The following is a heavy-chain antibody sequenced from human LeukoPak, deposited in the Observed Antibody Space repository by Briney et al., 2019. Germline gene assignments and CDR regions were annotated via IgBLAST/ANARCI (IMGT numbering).Heavy chain of an antibody. J-gene: IGHJ4*02. D-gene: IGHD3-10*01. CDR3: ARGGFYGHPFDF. CDR1: GGSISDSIYY. Sequence: SETLSLTCTVSGGSISDSIYYCGWIRQPPGKGLEWIGSIYYSGTTYYSPSLESRVTISADTSNNQVSLNLNSVTAADTAIYFCARGGFYGHPFDFGGQGTLVTVSS. CDR2: IYYSGTT. V-gene: IGHV4-39*07.